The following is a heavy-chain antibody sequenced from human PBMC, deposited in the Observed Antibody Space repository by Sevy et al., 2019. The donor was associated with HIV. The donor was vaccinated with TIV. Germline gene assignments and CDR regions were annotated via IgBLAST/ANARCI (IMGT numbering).Heavy chain of an antibody. CDR1: GFTFSSYS. J-gene: IGHJ4*02. CDR3: AKGGGKGTFFDY. D-gene: IGHD2-15*01. Sequence: GGSLRLSCAASGFTFSSYSMNWVRQAPGKGLEWVSSISSSSSYIYYADSVKGRFTISRDNAKNSLYLQMNSLRAEDTAVYYCAKGGGKGTFFDYWGRGTLVTVSS. V-gene: IGHV3-21*01. CDR2: ISSSSSYI.